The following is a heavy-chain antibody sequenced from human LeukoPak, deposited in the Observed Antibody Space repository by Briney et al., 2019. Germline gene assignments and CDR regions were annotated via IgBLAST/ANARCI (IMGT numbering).Heavy chain of an antibody. J-gene: IGHJ4*02. CDR2: ISGSGGST. CDR1: GFTFSSYA. D-gene: IGHD1-26*01. Sequence: GGSLRLACAASGFTFSSYAISWVRQAPGKGLEWVSAISGSGGSTYYADSVKGRFTIPRDNSKNTLYLQMNSLRAEDTAVYYCAKAEYSGSYYLIYYFDYWGQGTLVTVSS. V-gene: IGHV3-23*01. CDR3: AKAEYSGSYYLIYYFDY.